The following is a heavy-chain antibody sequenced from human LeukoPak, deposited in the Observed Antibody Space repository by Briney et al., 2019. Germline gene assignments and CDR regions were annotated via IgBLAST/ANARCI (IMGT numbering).Heavy chain of an antibody. CDR1: GFTFSSYA. V-gene: IGHV3-30*03. CDR2: ISYDGSNK. D-gene: IGHD6-13*01. CDR3: GAAGYYYYGMDV. J-gene: IGHJ6*02. Sequence: GGSLRLSCAASGFTFSSYAMHWVRQAPGKGLEWVAIISYDGSNKYYADSVKGRFTISRDNSKNTLYLQMNSLRAEDTAVYYGGAAGYYYYGMDVWGQGTTVTVSS.